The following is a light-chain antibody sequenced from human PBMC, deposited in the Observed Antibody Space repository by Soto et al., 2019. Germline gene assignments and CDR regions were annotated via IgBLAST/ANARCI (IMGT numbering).Light chain of an antibody. CDR3: CSYAGSYTFWV. Sequence: QSVLTQPRSVSGSPGQSVTISCTGTSSDVGDYNYVSWYQQHPGKAPKVMIYDVSRRPSGVPDRFSGSKSGNTASLTISGLQAEDEADYYCCSYAGSYTFWVFGGGTKPTVL. V-gene: IGLV2-11*01. J-gene: IGLJ3*02. CDR1: SSDVGDYNY. CDR2: DVS.